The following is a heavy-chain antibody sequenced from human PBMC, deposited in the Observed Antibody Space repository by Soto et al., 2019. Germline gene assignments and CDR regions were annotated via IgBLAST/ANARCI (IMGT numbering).Heavy chain of an antibody. Sequence: QVQLRESGPGLVKTSGTLSLTGAVSGGSISSTNWWTWVLQPPGKCLEWIGEIYHSGSPTYSPSFTRRATISVDKSNTQCSLRLRSVTAADTAVYYCATLPPRIVVALLPIPTWGQGILVTFSS. CDR3: ATLPPRIVVALLPIPT. D-gene: IGHD2-21*01. J-gene: IGHJ5*02. V-gene: IGHV4-4*02. CDR2: IYHSGSP. CDR1: GGSISSTNW.